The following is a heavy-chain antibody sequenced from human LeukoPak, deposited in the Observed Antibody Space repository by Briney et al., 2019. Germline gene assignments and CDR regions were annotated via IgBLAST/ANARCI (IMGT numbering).Heavy chain of an antibody. CDR2: ISGSSGST. D-gene: IGHD3-10*01. Sequence: PGGSLRLSCAASGFTFSSYAMSWVRQAPGKGLEWVSAISGSSGSTYYADSVKGRFTISRDNSKNTLYLQMNSLRAEDTAVYYCAKLHHYGSGSYYTLGLYYDFDYWGQGTLVTVSS. CDR3: AKLHHYGSGSYYTLGLYYDFDY. V-gene: IGHV3-23*01. J-gene: IGHJ4*02. CDR1: GFTFSSYA.